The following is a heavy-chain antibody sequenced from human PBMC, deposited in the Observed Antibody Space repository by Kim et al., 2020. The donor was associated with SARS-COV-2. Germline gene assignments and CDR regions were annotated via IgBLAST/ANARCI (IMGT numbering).Heavy chain of an antibody. CDR2: IKQDGSEK. V-gene: IGHV3-7*03. CDR3: ARGGVRYFDWFSQNWFDP. D-gene: IGHD3-9*01. Sequence: GGSLRLSCAASGFTFSSYWMSWVRQAPGKGLEWVANIKQDGSEKYYVDSVKGRFTISRDNAKNSLYLQMNSLRAEDTAVYYCARGGVRYFDWFSQNWFDPWGQGTLVTVSS. CDR1: GFTFSSYW. J-gene: IGHJ5*02.